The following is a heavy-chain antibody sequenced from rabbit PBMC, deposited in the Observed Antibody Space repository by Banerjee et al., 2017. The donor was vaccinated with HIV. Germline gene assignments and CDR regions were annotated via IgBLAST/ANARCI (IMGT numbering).Heavy chain of an antibody. CDR2: ILTGSSGST. CDR3: ARDAGGHVYMDYFKL. D-gene: IGHD4-2*01. J-gene: IGHJ4*01. Sequence: QSLEESGGDLVKPGASLTLTCTASGFTISSSYWICWVRQAPGKGLEWIGCILTGSSGSTYYATWVNGRFTISRSTRLNTVDLKMTSLTAADTATYFCARDAGGHVYMDYFKLWGQGTLVTVS. V-gene: IGHV1S40*01. CDR1: GFTISSSYW.